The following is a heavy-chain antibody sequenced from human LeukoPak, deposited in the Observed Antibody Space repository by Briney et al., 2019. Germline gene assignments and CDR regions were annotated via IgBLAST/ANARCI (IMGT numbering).Heavy chain of an antibody. V-gene: IGHV4-59*01. Sequence: SETLSLTCTVSGGSISSYYWSWIRQPPGKGLEWIGYIYYSGSTNYNPSLKSRVTISVDTSKNQFSLKLSSVTAADTAVYYCARGGRNKNNWFDPWGQGTLVTVSS. CDR2: IYYSGST. J-gene: IGHJ5*02. D-gene: IGHD1/OR15-1a*01. CDR1: GGSISSYY. CDR3: ARGGRNKNNWFDP.